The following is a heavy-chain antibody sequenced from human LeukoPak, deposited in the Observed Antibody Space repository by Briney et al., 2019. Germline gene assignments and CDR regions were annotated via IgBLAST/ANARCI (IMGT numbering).Heavy chain of an antibody. CDR1: GGTFSSYA. CDR2: IIPVFGTA. Sequence: GSSVKVSCKASGGTFSSYAISWVRQAPGQGLEWMGGIIPVFGTANYAQKFQGRVTITTDESTSTAYMELSSLRSEDTAVYYCARVVVPAAIRGHNWFDPWGQGTLVTASS. J-gene: IGHJ5*02. CDR3: ARVVVPAAIRGHNWFDP. D-gene: IGHD2-2*02. V-gene: IGHV1-69*05.